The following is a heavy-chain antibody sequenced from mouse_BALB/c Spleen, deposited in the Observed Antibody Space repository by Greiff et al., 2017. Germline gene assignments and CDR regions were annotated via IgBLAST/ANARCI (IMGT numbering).Heavy chain of an antibody. CDR2: ISSGGST. CDR3: ARGADYSYFDV. J-gene: IGHJ1*01. CDR1: GFTFSSYA. V-gene: IGHV5-6-5*01. Sequence: EVMLVESGGGLVKPGGSLKLSCAASGFTFSSYAMSWVRQTPEKRLEWVASISSGGSTYYPDSVKGRFTISRDNARNILYLQMSSLRSEDTAMYYCARGADYSYFDVWGAGTTVTVSS.